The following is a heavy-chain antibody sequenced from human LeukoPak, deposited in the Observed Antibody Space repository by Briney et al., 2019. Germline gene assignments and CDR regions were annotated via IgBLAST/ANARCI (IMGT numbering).Heavy chain of an antibody. V-gene: IGHV5-10-1*01. D-gene: IGHD6-25*01. CDR2: IDPSESYT. Sequence: GEYPGISCKGSGYIFTSYWINWVRQTPGKGLEWMGRIDPSESYTDYSPSFQGHVTISPDKSISTAYLQWSSLTASDTAIYYCARAVIEATDAFDIWGPGKIGSVSS. CDR3: ARAVIEATDAFDI. J-gene: IGHJ3*02. CDR1: GYIFTSYW.